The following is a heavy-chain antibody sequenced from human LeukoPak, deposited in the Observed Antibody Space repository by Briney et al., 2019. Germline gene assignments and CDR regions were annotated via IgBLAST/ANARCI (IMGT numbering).Heavy chain of an antibody. CDR1: GGSISSSRYS. V-gene: IGHV4-61*01. D-gene: IGHD7-27*01. CDR2: IYYSGST. CDR3: ARDRVKTGDLDY. Sequence: SETLSLTCTVSGGSISSSRYSWAWIRQPPGKGLEWIGCIYYSGSTNYNPSLKSRVTISVDTSKNQFSLRLSSVTAADTAVYYCARDRVKTGDLDYWGQGTLVTVSS. J-gene: IGHJ4*02.